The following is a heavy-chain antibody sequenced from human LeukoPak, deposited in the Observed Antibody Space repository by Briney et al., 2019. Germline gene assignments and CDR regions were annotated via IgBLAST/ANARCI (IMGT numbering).Heavy chain of an antibody. CDR2: IPDDGSNT. V-gene: IGHV3-30*04. CDR3: ARDSLGSGSPKLHYFDY. CDR1: GFTVSSNS. J-gene: IGHJ4*02. D-gene: IGHD3-10*01. Sequence: GGSLRLSCTVSGFTVSSNSMSWVRQAPGKGLEWVAVIPDDGSNTYYADSVKGRFTISRDTSTSTLYMQMNSLRAEDTAVYYCARDSLGSGSPKLHYFDYWGQGTLVTVSS.